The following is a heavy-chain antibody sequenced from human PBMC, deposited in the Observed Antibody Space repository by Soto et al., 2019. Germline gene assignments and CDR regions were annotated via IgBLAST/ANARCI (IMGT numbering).Heavy chain of an antibody. CDR2: ISSSSSYI. Sequence: EVQLVESGGGLVKPGGSLRLSCAASGFTFSSYSMNWVRQAPGKGLEWVSSISSSSSYIYYADSVKGRFTISRDNAKNSLYPQMNRLRAEDTAVYYCAREPVSRGFRAARPDYWGQGTLVTVSS. J-gene: IGHJ4*02. CDR1: GFTFSSYS. V-gene: IGHV3-21*01. D-gene: IGHD6-6*01. CDR3: AREPVSRGFRAARPDY.